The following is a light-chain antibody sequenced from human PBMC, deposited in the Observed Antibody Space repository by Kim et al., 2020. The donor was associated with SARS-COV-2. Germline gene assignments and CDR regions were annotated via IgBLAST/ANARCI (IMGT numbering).Light chain of an antibody. V-gene: IGLV6-57*03. Sequence: KPRPLAGDRSSGSIARKCVQWDQPRPGSAPTTVIYEDNQRPSGVPDRFSGSIDSSSNSASLTISGLKTEDEADYYCQSYDSSNHVVFGGGTQLTVL. CDR2: EDN. J-gene: IGLJ2*01. CDR3: QSYDSSNHVV. CDR1: SGSIARKC.